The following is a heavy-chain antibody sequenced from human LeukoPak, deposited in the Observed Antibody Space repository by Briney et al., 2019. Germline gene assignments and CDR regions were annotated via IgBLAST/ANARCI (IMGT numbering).Heavy chain of an antibody. CDR2: IYYSGST. CDR1: GGSISTYY. V-gene: IGHV4-59*01. D-gene: IGHD3-22*01. CDR3: ARDSSGPRTYFDY. J-gene: IGHJ4*02. Sequence: SETLSLTCTVSGGSISTYYWSWIRQPPGKGLEWIGYIYYSGSTNYNPSLKSRVTISVDTSKNQFSLKLSSVTAADTAVYYCARDSSGPRTYFDYWGQGTLVTVSS.